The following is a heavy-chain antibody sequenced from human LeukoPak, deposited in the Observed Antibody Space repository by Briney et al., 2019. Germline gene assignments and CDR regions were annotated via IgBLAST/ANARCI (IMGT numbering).Heavy chain of an antibody. CDR2: IYTSGST. CDR1: GGSISSYY. V-gene: IGHV4-4*07. CDR3: ASLVYYDSSGYLDY. J-gene: IGHJ4*02. D-gene: IGHD3-22*01. Sequence: SETLSLTCTVSGGSISSYYWSWIRQPAGKGLEWIGRIYTSGSTNYNPSLKSRVTMSVDTSKNQFSLKLSSVTAADTAVYYCASLVYYDSSGYLDYWGQGTLVTVSS.